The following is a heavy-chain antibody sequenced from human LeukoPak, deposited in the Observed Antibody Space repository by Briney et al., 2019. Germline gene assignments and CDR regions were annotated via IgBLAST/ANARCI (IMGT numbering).Heavy chain of an antibody. J-gene: IGHJ6*02. V-gene: IGHV4-34*01. D-gene: IGHD2-8*01. CDR1: GGSFSGYS. Sequence: SETLSLTCAVYGGSFSGYSWIWVRQAPGKRLERIGETNNSGSTKYNPSLKSRVAISPDTSKNRFSLKLNSVTAADTAVYYCARDLPPLYCTSGICYYYALDVWGQGTTVTVSS. CDR2: TNNSGST. CDR3: ARDLPPLYCTSGICYYYALDV.